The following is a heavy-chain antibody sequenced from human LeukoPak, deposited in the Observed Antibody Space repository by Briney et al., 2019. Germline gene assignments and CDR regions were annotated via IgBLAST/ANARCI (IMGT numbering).Heavy chain of an antibody. CDR1: GGSFSGYY. CDR2: INHSGST. J-gene: IGHJ4*02. Sequence: SETLSLTCAVYGGSFSGYYWSWIRQPPRKGLEWIGEINHSGSTNYNPSLKSRVTISVDTSKNQFSLKLNSVTAADTAVYYCARATKHRYNWSFDYWGQGTLVTVSS. D-gene: IGHD1-20*01. CDR3: ARATKHRYNWSFDY. V-gene: IGHV4-34*01.